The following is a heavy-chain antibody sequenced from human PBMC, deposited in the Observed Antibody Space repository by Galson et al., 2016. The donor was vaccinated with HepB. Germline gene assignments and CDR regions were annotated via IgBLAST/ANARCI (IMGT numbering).Heavy chain of an antibody. Sequence: SVKVSCKASGGTFSIYAIIWVRQAPGQRLDWMGWINAGNGHTEHSQKFQGRLTVTSDTSANTVYMELSSLRSEDTAVYYCARPLVSGLDFYFFGLGVWGQGTTVTVSS. CDR3: ARPLVSGLDFYFFGLGV. V-gene: IGHV1-3*01. J-gene: IGHJ6*02. CDR2: INAGNGHT. D-gene: IGHD3-16*02. CDR1: GGTFSIYA.